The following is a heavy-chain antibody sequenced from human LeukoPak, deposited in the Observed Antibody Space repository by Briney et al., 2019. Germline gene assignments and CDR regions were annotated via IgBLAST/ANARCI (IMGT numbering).Heavy chain of an antibody. CDR1: GGSFSGYY. D-gene: IGHD3-22*01. V-gene: IGHV4-34*01. J-gene: IGHJ4*02. CDR3: ARGRNYYDSSGYSDY. Sequence: SETLSLTCAVYGGSFSGYYWSWIRQPPGKGLEWIGESNHSGSTNYNPSLKSRVTISVDTSKNQFSLKLSSVTAADTAVYYCARGRNYYDSSGYSDYWGQGTLVTVSS. CDR2: SNHSGST.